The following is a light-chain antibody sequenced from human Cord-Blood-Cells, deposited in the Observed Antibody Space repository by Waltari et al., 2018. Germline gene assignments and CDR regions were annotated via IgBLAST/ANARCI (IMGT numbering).Light chain of an antibody. J-gene: IGKJ2*01. CDR1: QSISSY. V-gene: IGKV1-39*01. CDR2: AAS. CDR3: QQRYSTLEYT. Sequence: DIQMTQSPSSLSASVGDRVTITCRASQSISSYLNWYQQKPGKAPKLLIYAASSLHSGVPSRFSGSGSGTDFTLTISSLQPEDFATYYCQQRYSTLEYTFGQGTKLEIK.